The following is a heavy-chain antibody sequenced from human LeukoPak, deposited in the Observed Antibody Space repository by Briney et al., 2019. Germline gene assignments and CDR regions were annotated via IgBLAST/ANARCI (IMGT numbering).Heavy chain of an antibody. D-gene: IGHD2-2*01. J-gene: IGHJ4*02. V-gene: IGHV1-2*02. CDR1: GYTFTGYY. Sequence: ASVKVSCKASGYTFTGYYMHWVRQAPGQGLEWMGWINPNSGGTNYAQKFQGRVTMTRDTSISTAYMELSRLRSDDTAMYYCAREGGIPAARYSTDYWGQGTLVTVSS. CDR2: INPNSGGT. CDR3: AREGGIPAARYSTDY.